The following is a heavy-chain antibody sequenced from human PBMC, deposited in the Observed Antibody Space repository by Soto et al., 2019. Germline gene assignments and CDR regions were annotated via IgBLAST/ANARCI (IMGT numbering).Heavy chain of an antibody. CDR2: INPNSGGT. V-gene: IGHV1-2*04. J-gene: IGHJ4*02. Sequence: GASVKGSCKASGYTFTGYYMHWVRQAPGQGLEWMGWINPNSGGTNYAQKFQGWVTMTRDTSISTAYMELSRLRSDDTAVYYCATTTYCGGDCYSFDYWGQGTLVTVSS. D-gene: IGHD2-21*02. CDR1: GYTFTGYY. CDR3: ATTTYCGGDCYSFDY.